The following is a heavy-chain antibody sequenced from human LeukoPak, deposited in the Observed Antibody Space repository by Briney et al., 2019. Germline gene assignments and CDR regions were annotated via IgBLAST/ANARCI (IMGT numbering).Heavy chain of an antibody. CDR3: ARDQGEGYGSGSFPDY. CDR2: ISYDGSNK. J-gene: IGHJ4*02. V-gene: IGHV3-30-3*01. Sequence: PGRSLRLSCAASGFTFSSYAMHWVRQAPGKGLEWVAVISYDGSNKYYADSVKGRFTISRDNSKNTLYLQIKSLRAEDTSVYSCARDQGEGYGSGSFPDYWGQGTLGT. CDR1: GFTFSSYA. D-gene: IGHD3-10*01.